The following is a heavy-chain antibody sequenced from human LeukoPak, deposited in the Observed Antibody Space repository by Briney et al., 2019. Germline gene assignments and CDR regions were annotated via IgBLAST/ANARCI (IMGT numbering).Heavy chain of an antibody. D-gene: IGHD4-17*01. J-gene: IGHJ4*02. CDR3: ARDRGGDYGDPSAAH. Sequence: ASVKVSCKASGYTFTSYGISWVRQAPGQGLEWMGWISAYNGNTNYAQKLQGRVTMTTDTSTSTAYMELRSLRSDDTAVYYCARDRGGDYGDPSAAHWGQGTLVTVSS. CDR1: GYTFTSYG. CDR2: ISAYNGNT. V-gene: IGHV1-18*01.